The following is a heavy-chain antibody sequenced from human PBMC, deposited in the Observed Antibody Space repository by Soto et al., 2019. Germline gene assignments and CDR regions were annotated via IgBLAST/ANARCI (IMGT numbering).Heavy chain of an antibody. Sequence: ASVKVSCKASGYTFTGYYLHWVRQAPGQGLEWMGWVNPISGDTNYAQKFQDRVIMTRDRSITTVHMELSRLRSDDTAVYYCAREEGSRITMDRGRWFDPWGQGTLVTVSS. CDR1: GYTFTGYY. V-gene: IGHV1-2*02. CDR2: VNPISGDT. J-gene: IGHJ5*02. D-gene: IGHD3-10*01. CDR3: AREEGSRITMDRGRWFDP.